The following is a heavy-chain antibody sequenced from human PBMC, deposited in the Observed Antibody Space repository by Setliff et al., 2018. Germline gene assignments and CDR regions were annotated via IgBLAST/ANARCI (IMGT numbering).Heavy chain of an antibody. Sequence: ASVKVSCKASGYTFTNYGVTWVRQAPGQGLEWMGWIGAYNGSTSYAQKFQGRVTMTRDTSTSTVYMELSSLRSEDTAVYYCARDPGYCSGGSCYSGAFDIWGQGTMVTVSS. CDR3: ARDPGYCSGGSCYSGAFDI. CDR1: GYTFTNYG. V-gene: IGHV1-18*01. CDR2: IGAYNGST. J-gene: IGHJ3*02. D-gene: IGHD2-15*01.